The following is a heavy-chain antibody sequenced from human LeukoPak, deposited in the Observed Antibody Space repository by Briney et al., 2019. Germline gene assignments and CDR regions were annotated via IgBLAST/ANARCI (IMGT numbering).Heavy chain of an antibody. D-gene: IGHD1-26*01. J-gene: IGHJ4*01. V-gene: IGHV3-9*01. Sequence: PGGSLRLSCAASGFTFDDYAMHWVRQPPGKGLEWVSGIGWNSDIIGYGDSVKGRFTVSRDNSKNTLSLQMNSLRGDDTAVYYCASSRGELLDYWGHGTLVTVSS. CDR3: ASSRGELLDY. CDR1: GFTFDDYA. CDR2: IGWNSDII.